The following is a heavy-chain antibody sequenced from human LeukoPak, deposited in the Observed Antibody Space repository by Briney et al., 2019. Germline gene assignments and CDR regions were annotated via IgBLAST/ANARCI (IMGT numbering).Heavy chain of an antibody. V-gene: IGHV1-2*02. J-gene: IGHJ5*02. D-gene: IGHD3-10*01. CDR2: INPNSGGT. CDR1: GYTFTSYD. Sequence: ASVKVSCKASGYTFTSYDINWVRQATGRGLEWMGWINPNSGGTNYAQKFQGRVTMTRDTSISTAYMELSRLRSDDTAVYYCARDVWFGELASNWFDPWGQGTLVTVSS. CDR3: ARDVWFGELASNWFDP.